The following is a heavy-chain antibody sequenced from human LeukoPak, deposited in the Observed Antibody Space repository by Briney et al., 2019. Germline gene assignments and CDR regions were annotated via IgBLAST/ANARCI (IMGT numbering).Heavy chain of an antibody. CDR1: GFPFNAYW. D-gene: IGHD2-2*01. CDR3: ARSLPYATALYGRSDY. J-gene: IGHJ4*02. Sequence: PGGSLRLSCAASGFPFNAYWMTWVRQAPGKGLEWVANIRQDGDTKYYVDSVKGRFTISRDNAMNSLYLQMNSLRAEDTAIYYCARSLPYATALYGRSDYWGQETQVTVS. V-gene: IGHV3-7*03. CDR2: IRQDGDTK.